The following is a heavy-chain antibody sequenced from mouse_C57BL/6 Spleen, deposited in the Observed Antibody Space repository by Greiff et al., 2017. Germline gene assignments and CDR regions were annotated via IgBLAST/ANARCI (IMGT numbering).Heavy chain of an antibody. D-gene: IGHD2-12*01. Sequence: VQLQQPGAELVRPGSSVKLSCKASGYTFTSYWMDWVKQRPGQGLEWIGNIYPSDSETHYNQKFKDKATLTVDKSSSTAYMQLSSLTSEDSAVYYCARKGVMDSFHYYAMGCWGQGTSVTVAS. V-gene: IGHV1-61*01. J-gene: IGHJ4*01. CDR1: GYTFTSYW. CDR2: IYPSDSET. CDR3: ARKGVMDSFHYYAMGC.